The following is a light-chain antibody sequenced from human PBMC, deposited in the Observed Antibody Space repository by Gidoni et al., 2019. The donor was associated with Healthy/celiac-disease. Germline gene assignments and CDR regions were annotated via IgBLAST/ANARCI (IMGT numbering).Light chain of an antibody. CDR2: DAT. Sequence: EIVLTQSPATLSLSPGERATLACRASQRVSSYLAWYQQKPGQAPRLLLYDATNRATGIPARFSGSGSGTDFTLTSSSLEAEDFAVYYGQQRRNRWTFGQGTKVEIK. J-gene: IGKJ1*01. CDR3: QQRRNRWT. V-gene: IGKV3-11*01. CDR1: QRVSSY.